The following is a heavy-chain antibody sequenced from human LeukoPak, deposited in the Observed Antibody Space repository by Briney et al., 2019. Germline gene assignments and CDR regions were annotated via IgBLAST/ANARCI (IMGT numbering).Heavy chain of an antibody. CDR1: GFTFTSYG. CDR2: ISYDGSNK. Sequence: GRSLRLSCAASGFTFTSYGMHWVRQAPGKGLEWVAVISYDGSNKYYADSVKGRFTISRDNSKNTLYLQMNSLRAEDTAVFYCARGKNYYDSSGPRGLDPWGQGTLVTVSS. CDR3: ARGKNYYDSSGPRGLDP. D-gene: IGHD3-22*01. J-gene: IGHJ5*02. V-gene: IGHV3-30*03.